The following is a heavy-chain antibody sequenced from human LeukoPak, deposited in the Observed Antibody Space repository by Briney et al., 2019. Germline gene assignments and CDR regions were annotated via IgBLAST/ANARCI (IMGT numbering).Heavy chain of an antibody. CDR1: GFTFSSYE. CDR3: ARVYSYGYYFDY. J-gene: IGHJ4*02. D-gene: IGHD5-18*01. V-gene: IGHV3-48*03. Sequence: GGSLRLSCAASGFTFSSYEMNWVRQAPGKGLEWVSYISSSGSTIYYADSVKGRFTISRDNAKNSLYLQMNSLRAEDTAVYYCARVYSYGYYFDYWGQGTPVTVSS. CDR2: ISSSGSTI.